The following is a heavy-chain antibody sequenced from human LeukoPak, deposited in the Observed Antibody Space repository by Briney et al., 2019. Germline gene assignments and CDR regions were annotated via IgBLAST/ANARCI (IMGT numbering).Heavy chain of an antibody. CDR2: IYYSGST. V-gene: IGHV4-59*01. D-gene: IGHD3-9*01. Sequence: TSETLSRTCTVSGGSISSYYWSWIRQPPGKGLEWIGYIYYSGSTNYNPSLKSRVTISVDTSKNQFSLKLSSVTAADTAVYYCARAHIDYDILTNDAFDIWGQGTMVTVSS. CDR1: GGSISSYY. J-gene: IGHJ3*02. CDR3: ARAHIDYDILTNDAFDI.